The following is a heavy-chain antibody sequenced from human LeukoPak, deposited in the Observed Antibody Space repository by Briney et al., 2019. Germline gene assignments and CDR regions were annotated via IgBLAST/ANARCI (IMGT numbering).Heavy chain of an antibody. CDR3: AKMTVRGVIAY. V-gene: IGHV3-74*01. J-gene: IGHJ4*02. D-gene: IGHD3-10*01. CDR2: MNSDGSNT. Sequence: PGGSLRLSCAASGFTFSRYWMHWVRQAPGEGLVWVSRMNSDGSNTNYADSVKGRFTISRDNAKNTLYLQMNSLRAEDTAVYYCAKMTVRGVIAYWGQGTLVTVSS. CDR1: GFTFSRYW.